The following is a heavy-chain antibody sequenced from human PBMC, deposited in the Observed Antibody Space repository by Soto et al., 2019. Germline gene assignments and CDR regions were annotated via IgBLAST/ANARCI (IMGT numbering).Heavy chain of an antibody. D-gene: IGHD1-26*01. CDR1: GFTFSSYA. CDR3: ARDVWETTSRYYGLDL. Sequence: GWSLRLSCAASGFTFSSYAMTWVRQAPGKRLEWVSGISGSGGTTSYTDSVKGRFTISRDNSKKTLFLEMKSLGVEDTAVYFCARDVWETTSRYYGLDLWGLGTTVTVSS. V-gene: IGHV3-23*01. CDR2: ISGSGGTT. J-gene: IGHJ6*02.